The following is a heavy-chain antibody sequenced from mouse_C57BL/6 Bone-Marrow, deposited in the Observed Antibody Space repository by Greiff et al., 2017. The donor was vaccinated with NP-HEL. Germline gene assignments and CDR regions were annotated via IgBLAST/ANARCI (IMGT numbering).Heavy chain of an antibody. CDR2: INPYNGGT. Sequence: EVQLQQSGPVLVKPGASVKMSCKASGYTFTDYYMNWVKQSHGKSLEWIGVINPYNGGTSYNQKFKGKATLTVDKSSSTAYMELNSLTSEDSAVYYCARGTTVVARLFDYWGQGTTLT. CDR1: GYTFTDYY. D-gene: IGHD1-1*01. J-gene: IGHJ2*01. V-gene: IGHV1-19*01. CDR3: ARGTTVVARLFDY.